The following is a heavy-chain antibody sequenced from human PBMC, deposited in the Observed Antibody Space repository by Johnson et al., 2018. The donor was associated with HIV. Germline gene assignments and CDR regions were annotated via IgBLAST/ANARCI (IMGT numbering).Heavy chain of an antibody. D-gene: IGHD3-16*02. CDR3: TRHDGLRLGELSSDAFDI. V-gene: IGHV3-73*01. CDR1: GFTFSGSA. J-gene: IGHJ3*02. Sequence: VQLVESGGGLVQPGGSLKLSCAASGFTFSGSAMHWVRQASGKGLEWVGRIRSKANSYATAYAASVQGRFTISRDDSKNTAYLQMNSLKTEDTAVYYCTRHDGLRLGELSSDAFDIWGQGTMVTVSS. CDR2: IRSKANSYAT.